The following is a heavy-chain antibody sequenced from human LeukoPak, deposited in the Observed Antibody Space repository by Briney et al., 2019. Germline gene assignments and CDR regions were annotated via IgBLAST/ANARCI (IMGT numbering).Heavy chain of an antibody. D-gene: IGHD2-2*01. V-gene: IGHV3-48*01. CDR1: GFTFSSYS. Sequence: GGSLRLSCAASGFTFSSYSMNWVRQAPGKGLEWVSYISSSSSTIYYADSVKGRFTISRDNAKNSLYLQMNSLRAEDTAVYYCARSTGGIVVVPAAYDVFDIWGQGTMVTVSS. CDR3: ARSTGGIVVVPAAYDVFDI. CDR2: ISSSSSTI. J-gene: IGHJ3*02.